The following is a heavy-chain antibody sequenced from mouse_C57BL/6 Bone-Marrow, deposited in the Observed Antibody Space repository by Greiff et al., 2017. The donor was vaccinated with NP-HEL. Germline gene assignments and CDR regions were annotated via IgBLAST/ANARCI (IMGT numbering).Heavy chain of an antibody. D-gene: IGHD1-1*02. CDR2: IDPENGDT. J-gene: IGHJ1*03. Sequence: VQLKESGAELVRPGASVKLSCTASGFNIKDDYMHWVKQRPEQGLEWIGWIDPENGDTEYASKFQGKATITAEPSSNTAYLQLSSLTSEDTAVYYCSNYGRYFDVWGTGTTVTVSS. V-gene: IGHV14-4*01. CDR3: SNYGRYFDV. CDR1: GFNIKDDY.